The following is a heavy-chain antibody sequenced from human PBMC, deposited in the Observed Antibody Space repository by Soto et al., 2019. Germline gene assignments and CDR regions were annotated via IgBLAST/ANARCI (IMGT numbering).Heavy chain of an antibody. V-gene: IGHV4-34*01. CDR1: GRSLTGYY. Sequence: SETLSLTCTVNGRSLTGYYWSWIRQPPGKGLEWIGEVKDGGSTNYSPSLRGRVSISADTSKNHFSLRLNSVTAADTAVYFCARGQEGIVATHWDQGALVTVSS. CDR3: ARGQEGIVATH. D-gene: IGHD5-12*01. CDR2: VKDGGST. J-gene: IGHJ4*02.